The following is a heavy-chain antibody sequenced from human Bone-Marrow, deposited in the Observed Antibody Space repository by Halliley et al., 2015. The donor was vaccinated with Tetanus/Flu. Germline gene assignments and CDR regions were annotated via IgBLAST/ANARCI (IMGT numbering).Heavy chain of an antibody. D-gene: IGHD1-1*01. CDR3: AVQRDYYFDP. CDR1: GGSISSGGYF. Sequence: LRLSCAVSGGSISSGGYFWSWSRQPPGKGLEWIGYISHDGNTHYNSSLRSRLTISLDTSKNHFTLKLNSVTAADTAVYFCAVQRDYYFDPWGQGTLVPVSS. CDR2: ISHDGNT. J-gene: IGHJ4*02. V-gene: IGHV4-30-4*01.